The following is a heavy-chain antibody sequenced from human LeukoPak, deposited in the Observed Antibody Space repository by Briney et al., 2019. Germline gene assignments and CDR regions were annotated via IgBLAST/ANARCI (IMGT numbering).Heavy chain of an antibody. CDR2: INWNGGRT. J-gene: IGHJ6*03. CDR1: GFTFDDYG. Sequence: GGSLRRSCTASGFTFDDYGMSWVRQAPGQGLEWVSGINWNGGRTGYANSVQGRLTISRDNAKNSLYLQMNSLRAEDTALYYCAKSSMLYYYYYMDVWGKGTTVTVSS. D-gene: IGHD2-8*01. CDR3: AKSSMLYYYYYMDV. V-gene: IGHV3-20*04.